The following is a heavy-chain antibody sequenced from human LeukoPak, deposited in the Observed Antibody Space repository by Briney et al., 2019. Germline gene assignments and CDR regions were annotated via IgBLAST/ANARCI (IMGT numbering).Heavy chain of an antibody. Sequence: LGGSLRLSCEASGFPFSSYAMNWFRQAPGKGLEWVSTISGSGGSTYYADSVKGRFTISRDKSKNTVYLQMNSLRAEDTAVYYCAKERGYGYNHIDYWGQGTLVTVSS. D-gene: IGHD5-24*01. CDR1: GFPFSSYA. V-gene: IGHV3-23*01. CDR3: AKERGYGYNHIDY. J-gene: IGHJ4*02. CDR2: ISGSGGST.